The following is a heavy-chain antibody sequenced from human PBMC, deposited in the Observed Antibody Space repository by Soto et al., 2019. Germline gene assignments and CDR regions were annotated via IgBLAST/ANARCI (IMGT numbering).Heavy chain of an antibody. CDR1: GGSFSGYY. CDR3: ARRLCDTGYLRLSWFDP. Sequence: SETLSLTCAVYGGSFSGYYWSWIRQPPGKGLEWIGEINHSGSTNYNPSLKSRVTISVDTSKNQFSLKLSSVIAADTAVYYCARRLCDTGYLRLSWFDPWGQGTLVTVSS. D-gene: IGHD3-16*02. V-gene: IGHV4-34*01. J-gene: IGHJ5*02. CDR2: INHSGST.